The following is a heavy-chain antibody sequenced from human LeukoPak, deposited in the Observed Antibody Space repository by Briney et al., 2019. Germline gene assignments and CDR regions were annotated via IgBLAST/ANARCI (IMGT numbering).Heavy chain of an antibody. CDR1: GFTLSHFW. V-gene: IGHV3-7*01. D-gene: IGHD2-15*01. Sequence: GGSLRLSCAASGFTLSHFWMSWVRQAPGKGLEWVAYIKKTGSETYYMDSVEGRFTITRDNSRDSVFLHMYGLRAEDTAVYFCARENGYCSGANCYSYFDSWGQGTLVTVSS. J-gene: IGHJ4*02. CDR3: ARENGYCSGANCYSYFDS. CDR2: IKKTGSET.